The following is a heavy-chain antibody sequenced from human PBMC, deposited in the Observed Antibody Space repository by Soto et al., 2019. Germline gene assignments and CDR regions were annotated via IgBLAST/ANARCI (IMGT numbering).Heavy chain of an antibody. D-gene: IGHD6-6*01. V-gene: IGHV3-23*01. CDR3: AKVIVLGASTIEF. CDR2: ISGSGGTT. Sequence: WSLRLSCAASGFTFNHYGMAWVRQAPGKGLEWVSVISGSGGTTYYADSVKGRFTISRDNSKSTVYLQMNSLRVEDTALYSCAKVIVLGASTIEFWGPGTLVTVSS. J-gene: IGHJ4*02. CDR1: GFTFNHYG.